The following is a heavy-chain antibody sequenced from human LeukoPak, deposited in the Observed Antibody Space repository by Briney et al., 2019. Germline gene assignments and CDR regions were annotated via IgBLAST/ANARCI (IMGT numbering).Heavy chain of an antibody. CDR3: AAGRQIAAAGTGYYYYMGV. D-gene: IGHD6-13*01. V-gene: IGHV1-69*06. Sequence: GASVKVSCKASGYTFTGYYMHWVRQAPGQGLEWMGGIIPIFGTANYAQKFQGRVTITADKSTSTAYMELSSLRSEDTAVYYCAAGRQIAAAGTGYYYYMGVWGKGTTVTVSS. J-gene: IGHJ6*03. CDR2: IIPIFGTA. CDR1: GYTFTGYY.